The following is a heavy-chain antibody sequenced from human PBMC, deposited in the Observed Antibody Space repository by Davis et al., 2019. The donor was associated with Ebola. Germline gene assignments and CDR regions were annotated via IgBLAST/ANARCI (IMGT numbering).Heavy chain of an antibody. Sequence: MPSETLSLTCSVSGGSVGSDYWSWIRQSPGKGLEWIAFISNGGRTIYNPSLRGRVTISIDTSKNQFSLEVRSVTAADTAVYYCARGKVISPEGAKTVDYWGQGTLVSVSS. D-gene: IGHD1-14*01. CDR2: ISNGGRT. CDR3: ARGKVISPEGAKTVDY. V-gene: IGHV4-59*02. J-gene: IGHJ4*02. CDR1: GGSVGSDY.